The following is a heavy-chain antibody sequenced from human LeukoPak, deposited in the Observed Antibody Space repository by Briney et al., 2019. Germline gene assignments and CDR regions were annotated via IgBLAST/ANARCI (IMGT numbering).Heavy chain of an antibody. J-gene: IGHJ4*02. D-gene: IGHD6-13*01. CDR1: GFTFSTYG. Sequence: EGSLRLSCAASGFTFSTYGMHWVRQAPGKGLEWVTVISSNGKNIYYADSVKGRFTISRDNSKNTLYLQMNSLRVEDTAVYYCAKDADIGAAGYYFDNWGRGTLVTVSS. V-gene: IGHV3-30*18. CDR3: AKDADIGAAGYYFDN. CDR2: ISSNGKNI.